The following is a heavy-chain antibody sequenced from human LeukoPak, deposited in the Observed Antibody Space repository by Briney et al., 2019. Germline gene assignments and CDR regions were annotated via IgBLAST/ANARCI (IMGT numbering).Heavy chain of an antibody. CDR1: TFTLSAYG. V-gene: IGHV3-21*01. Sequence: PGGSLRLSCTASTFTLSAYGVSWVRQAPGKGLEWVSSISSSSTHIYYADSLKGRFTISRDNAKNSLYLQMNSLRAEDTAVYYCARDFPRDNDAFDIWGQGTMVTVSS. CDR3: ARDFPRDNDAFDI. CDR2: ISSSSTHI. J-gene: IGHJ3*02.